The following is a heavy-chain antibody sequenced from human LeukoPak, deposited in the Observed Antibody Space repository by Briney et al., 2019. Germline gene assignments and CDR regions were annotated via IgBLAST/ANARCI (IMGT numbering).Heavy chain of an antibody. D-gene: IGHD6-13*01. Sequence: ASVKVSCKASGGTFSSYAISWVRQAPGQGLEWMGGIIPIFGTANYAQKFQGRVTITADKSTSTAYMELSRLRSDDTAVYYCARGASAAAGTFFDYYYYMDVWGKGTTVTVSS. CDR3: ARGASAAAGTFFDYYYYMDV. J-gene: IGHJ6*03. CDR2: IIPIFGTA. V-gene: IGHV1-69*06. CDR1: GGTFSSYA.